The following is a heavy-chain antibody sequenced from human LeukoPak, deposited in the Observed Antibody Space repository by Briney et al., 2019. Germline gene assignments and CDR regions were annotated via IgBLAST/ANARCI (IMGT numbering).Heavy chain of an antibody. J-gene: IGHJ4*02. V-gene: IGHV4-59*08. Sequence: SETLSLTCTVSGGSISSYYWSWIRQPPGKGLEWIGYIYYSGSTNYNPSLKSRVTISVDTSKNQFSLKLSSVTAADTAVYYCARRIVVVPAAPSGPFDYWGQGTLVTVSS. CDR1: GGSISSYY. CDR2: IYYSGST. CDR3: ARRIVVVPAAPSGPFDY. D-gene: IGHD2-2*01.